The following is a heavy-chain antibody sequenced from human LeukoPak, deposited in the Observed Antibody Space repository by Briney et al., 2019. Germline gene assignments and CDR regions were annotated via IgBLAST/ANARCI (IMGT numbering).Heavy chain of an antibody. CDR3: ARDPLNGRSGWFDP. CDR1: GGSISSYY. V-gene: IGHV4-59*12. CDR2: IYYSGST. Sequence: SETLSLTCTVSGGSISSYYWSWIRQPPGKGLEWIGYIYYSGSTNYNPSLKSRVTISVDTSKNQFSLKLSSVTAADTVVYYCARDPLNGRSGWFDPWGQGTLVTVSS. J-gene: IGHJ5*02.